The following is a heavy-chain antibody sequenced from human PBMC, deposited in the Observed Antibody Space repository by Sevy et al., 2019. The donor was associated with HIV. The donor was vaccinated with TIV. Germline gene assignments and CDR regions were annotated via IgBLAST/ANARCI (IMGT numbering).Heavy chain of an antibody. V-gene: IGHV3-49*04. CDR2: IRSKAYGGTT. J-gene: IGHJ6*03. Sequence: GGSLRLSCTASGFTFGDYAMSWVRQAPGKGLEWVGFIRSKAYGGTTEYAASVKGRFTISKDDSKSIAYLQMNSLKTEETAVYYCTSAYCGGDCFSYYYYYMDVWGKGTTVTVS. D-gene: IGHD2-21*01. CDR1: GFTFGDYA. CDR3: TSAYCGGDCFSYYYYYMDV.